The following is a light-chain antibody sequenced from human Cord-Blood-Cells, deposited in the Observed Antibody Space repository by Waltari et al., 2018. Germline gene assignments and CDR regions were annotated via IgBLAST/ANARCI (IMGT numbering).Light chain of an antibody. V-gene: IGLV2-14*01. CDR1: SSNVGGYNS. CDR2: EVS. Sequence: QSSLTHPASVSGSPGQSITISCPGTSSNVGGYNSVPWYQQHPGKAPKLMIYEVSTRPSGVSNRFSGSKSGNTASLTISGLQAEDEADYYCSSYTSSSTLVVFGGGTKLTVL. J-gene: IGLJ2*01. CDR3: SSYTSSSTLVV.